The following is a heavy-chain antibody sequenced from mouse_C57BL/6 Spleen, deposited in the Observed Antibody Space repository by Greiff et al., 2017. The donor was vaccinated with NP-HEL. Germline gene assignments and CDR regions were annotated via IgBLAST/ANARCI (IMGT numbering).Heavy chain of an antibody. J-gene: IGHJ4*01. Sequence: DVKLVESGGGLVKPGGSLKLSCAASGFTFSDYGMHWVRQAPEKGLEWVAYISSGSSTIYSADTVKGRFTISRDNAKNTLFLQMTSLRSEDTAMYYCARFYTRSYYAMDYWGQGTSVTVSS. CDR1: GFTFSDYG. V-gene: IGHV5-17*01. D-gene: IGHD2-1*01. CDR2: ISSGSSTI. CDR3: ARFYTRSYYAMDY.